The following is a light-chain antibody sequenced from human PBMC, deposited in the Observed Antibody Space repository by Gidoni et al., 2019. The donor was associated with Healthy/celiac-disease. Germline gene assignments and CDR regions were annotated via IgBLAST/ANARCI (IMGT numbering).Light chain of an antibody. CDR1: PTVSSY. J-gene: IGKJ2*02. CDR3: QQRRNWPPRCT. CDR2: HAS. V-gene: IGKV3-11*01. Sequence: EMMLTPSPPTLSLSPGDTATLSCRPSPTVSSYLAWYQPKPDQAPRLPIFHASNRATGIPARFSGSGSGTDFTLTISSLGPEDFAVYYCQQRRNWPPRCTFGQXTKLEIK.